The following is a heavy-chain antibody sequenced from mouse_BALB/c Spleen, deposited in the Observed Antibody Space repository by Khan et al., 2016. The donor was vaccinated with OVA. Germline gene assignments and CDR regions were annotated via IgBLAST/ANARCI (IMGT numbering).Heavy chain of an antibody. CDR1: GYTFSNYW. D-gene: IGHD1-1*01. CDR3: AGVDYGRRDYFDY. V-gene: IGHV1-9*01. CDR2: ILPGSGNT. J-gene: IGHJ2*01. Sequence: VQLQQSGAELMKPGASVKISCKATGYTFSNYWIEWVKQRPGHGLEWIGEILPGSGNTNYNERFKSKATFTSDTSSNTAYMQLSSLTSEDSAVXFCAGVDYGRRDYFDYWGQGTILTVSS.